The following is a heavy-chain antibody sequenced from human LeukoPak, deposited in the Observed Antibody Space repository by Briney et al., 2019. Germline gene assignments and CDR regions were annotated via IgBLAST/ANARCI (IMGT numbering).Heavy chain of an antibody. V-gene: IGHV1-18*01. J-gene: IGHJ4*02. D-gene: IGHD2-15*01. Sequence: ASVKVSCKASGYTFTSYGISRVRQAPGQGLEWMGWISAYNGNTNYAQKLQGRVTMTTDTSTSTAYMELRSLRSDDTAVYYCTGAYCSGGSCYDDYWGQGTLVTVSS. CDR2: ISAYNGNT. CDR3: TGAYCSGGSCYDDY. CDR1: GYTFTSYG.